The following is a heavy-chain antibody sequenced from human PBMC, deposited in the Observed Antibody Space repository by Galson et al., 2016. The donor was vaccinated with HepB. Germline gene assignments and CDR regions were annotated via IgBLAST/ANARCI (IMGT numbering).Heavy chain of an antibody. CDR3: ARGSGGLFAR. CDR1: GFSLSTSAVG. CDR2: IYWDDNE. V-gene: IGHV2-5*02. J-gene: IGHJ4*02. Sequence: PALVKPTQTLTLTCTFSGFSLSTSAVGVGWIRQAPGKAPEWLAFIYWDDNEHYSPSLESRLTITKDTSKNQVVLTMTNMDPVDTGTDYCARGSGGLFARWGQATLVTVS. D-gene: IGHD6-19*01.